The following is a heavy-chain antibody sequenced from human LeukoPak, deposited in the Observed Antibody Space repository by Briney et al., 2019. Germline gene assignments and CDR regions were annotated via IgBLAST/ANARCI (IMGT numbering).Heavy chain of an antibody. CDR3: ARHHSNLMDV. Sequence: SETLSLTCTVSGGSISSSSYYWGWIRQPPGKGLEWIGSIYYSGSTYYNPSLKSRVPISVDTSKNQFSLKLSSVTAADTAVYYCARHHSNLMDVWGKGTTVTVSS. CDR1: GGSISSSSYY. V-gene: IGHV4-39*01. D-gene: IGHD2/OR15-2a*01. J-gene: IGHJ6*03. CDR2: IYYSGST.